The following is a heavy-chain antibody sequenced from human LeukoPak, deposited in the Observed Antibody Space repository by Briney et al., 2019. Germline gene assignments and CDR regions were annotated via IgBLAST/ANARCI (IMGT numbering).Heavy chain of an antibody. J-gene: IGHJ4*02. CDR3: ARRGAVAGTNGY. Sequence: ASVKVSCKASGYTFTSYDINWVRQATGQGLEWMGWMNPNSGNTGYAQKFQGRVTMTRNTSISTAYMELRSLRSEDTAVYYCARRGAVAGTNGYWGQGTLVTVSS. CDR1: GYTFTSYD. D-gene: IGHD6-19*01. V-gene: IGHV1-8*01. CDR2: MNPNSGNT.